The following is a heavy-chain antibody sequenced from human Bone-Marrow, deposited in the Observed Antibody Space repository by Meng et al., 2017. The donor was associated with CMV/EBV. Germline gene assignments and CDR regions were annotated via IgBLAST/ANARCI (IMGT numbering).Heavy chain of an antibody. J-gene: IGHJ4*02. CDR3: ARDPGSGYLSPFDY. V-gene: IGHV3-21*01. D-gene: IGHD3-22*01. CDR2: ISSSSSYI. Sequence: GGSLRLSCAASGFTFSSYSMNWVRQAPGKGLEWVSSISSSSSYIYYADSVKGRFTISRDNAKNSLYLQMNSLRAEDTAVYYCARDPGSGYLSPFDYWGQGTLVTVSS. CDR1: GFTFSSYS.